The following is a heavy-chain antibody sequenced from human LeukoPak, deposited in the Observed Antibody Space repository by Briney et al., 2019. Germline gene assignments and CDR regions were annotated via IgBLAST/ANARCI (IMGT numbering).Heavy chain of an antibody. D-gene: IGHD6-19*01. Sequence: SGTLSRTCAVSGGSITSTNWWSWVRQPPGKGLEWIGEIYHSGHTNYNPSLKSRVSISVDKSKNQFSLNLTSVTAADTGVYYCARDRRQWVTDDAFDIWGQGTMVTVSS. CDR1: GGSITSTNW. CDR3: ARDRRQWVTDDAFDI. CDR2: IYHSGHT. J-gene: IGHJ3*02. V-gene: IGHV4-4*02.